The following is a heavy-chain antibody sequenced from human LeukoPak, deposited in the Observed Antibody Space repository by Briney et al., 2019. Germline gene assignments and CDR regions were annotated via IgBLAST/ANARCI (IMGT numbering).Heavy chain of an antibody. V-gene: IGHV3-15*01. J-gene: IGHJ4*02. CDR1: GFTFSNAW. Sequence: GGSLRLSCAASGFTFSNAWMSWVRQAPGRGLEWVGRIKSKTDGGTTDYAAPVKGRFTISRDDSKNTLYLQMNSLKTEDTAVYYCTTGPYYYDSSEPFDYWGQGTLVIVSS. CDR3: TTGPYYYDSSEPFDY. D-gene: IGHD3-22*01. CDR2: IKSKTDGGTT.